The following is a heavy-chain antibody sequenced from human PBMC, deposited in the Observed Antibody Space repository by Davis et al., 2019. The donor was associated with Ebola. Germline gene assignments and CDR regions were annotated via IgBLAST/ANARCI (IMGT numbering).Heavy chain of an antibody. J-gene: IGHJ4*02. D-gene: IGHD4-11*01. Sequence: PGGSLRLSCAASGFTFSTYGMNWVRQAPCLVLPLFSSIGSDGIHAFHADSVKGRFTISRDNAKNSLYLQMNSLRAEDTAVYYCARDIPFSSYDYWGQGTLVTVSS. V-gene: IGHV3-21*01. CDR1: GFTFSTYG. CDR2: IGSDGIHA. CDR3: ARDIPFSSYDY.